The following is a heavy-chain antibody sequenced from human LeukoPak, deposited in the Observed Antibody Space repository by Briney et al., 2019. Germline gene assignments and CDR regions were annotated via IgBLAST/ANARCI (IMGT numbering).Heavy chain of an antibody. D-gene: IGHD6-19*01. Sequence: GGSLRLSCAASEFTFSYYWMSWVRQTPGKGLEWVANIKEDGSEKYYVDSVKGRFTISRDNAKNSLYLQMNSLRAEDAAVYYCARETSGYSSGWYGGYFDYWGQEALVTVSS. V-gene: IGHV3-7*03. CDR2: IKEDGSEK. CDR3: ARETSGYSSGWYGGYFDY. CDR1: EFTFSYYW. J-gene: IGHJ4*02.